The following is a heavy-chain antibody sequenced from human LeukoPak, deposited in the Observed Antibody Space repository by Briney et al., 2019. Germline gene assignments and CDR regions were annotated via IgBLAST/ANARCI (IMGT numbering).Heavy chain of an antibody. CDR1: GGSISSGGYY. CDR3: AGQVGARIRYYYTSGLDV. Sequence: PSETLSLTCTVSGGSISSGGYYWSWIRQHPGKGLEWIGYIYYSGSTYYNPSLKSRVTISLDTSKNEFSLRLKSLTAADTAVYYCAGQVGARIRYYYTSGLDVWGQGTTVAVSS. D-gene: IGHD1-26*01. CDR2: IYYSGST. V-gene: IGHV4-31*03. J-gene: IGHJ6*02.